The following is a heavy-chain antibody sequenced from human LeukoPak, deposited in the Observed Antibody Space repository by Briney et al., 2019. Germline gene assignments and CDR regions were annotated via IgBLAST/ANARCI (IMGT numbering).Heavy chain of an antibody. CDR2: ISSSGSTV. Sequence: GGSLRLSCAASGYPFSGSDIHWVRQAPGKGLEWVSYISSSGSTVYYADSVKGRFTISRDNAENSVYLQMNSLRAEDTAVYYCARPRIAAGGIYYFDFWGQGTLVTVSS. V-gene: IGHV3-48*03. J-gene: IGHJ4*02. D-gene: IGHD6-13*01. CDR1: GYPFSGSD. CDR3: ARPRIAAGGIYYFDF.